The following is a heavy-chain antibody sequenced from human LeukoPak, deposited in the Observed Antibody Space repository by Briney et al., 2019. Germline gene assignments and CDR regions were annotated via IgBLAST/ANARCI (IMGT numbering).Heavy chain of an antibody. CDR1: GLTFSNYA. D-gene: IGHD3-3*01. J-gene: IGHJ4*02. Sequence: GGSLRLSCVASGLTFSNYAMNWVRQAPGKGLEWVSGISGSGLTTYYADSVKGRFSISRDNSKNTLYLQMNGLRAEDTAVYYCALWSGYYGYWGQGTLVTVSS. CDR3: ALWSGYYGY. CDR2: ISGSGLTT. V-gene: IGHV3-23*01.